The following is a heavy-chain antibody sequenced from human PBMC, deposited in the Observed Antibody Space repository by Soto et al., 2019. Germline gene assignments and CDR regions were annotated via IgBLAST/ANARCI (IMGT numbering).Heavy chain of an antibody. Sequence: EVQLVESGGGLVQPGRSLRLSCAASGFTFDDYAMHWVRQAPGKGLEWVSGISWNSGSIGYADSVKGRFTISRDNAKNSLYLQMNSLRAEDTALYYCAKGRHSSSWYYFDYWGQGTLVTVSS. CDR1: GFTFDDYA. V-gene: IGHV3-9*01. CDR3: AKGRHSSSWYYFDY. J-gene: IGHJ4*02. D-gene: IGHD6-13*01. CDR2: ISWNSGSI.